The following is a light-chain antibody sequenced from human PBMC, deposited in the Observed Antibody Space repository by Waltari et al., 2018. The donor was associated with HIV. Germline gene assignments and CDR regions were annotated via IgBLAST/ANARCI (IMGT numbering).Light chain of an antibody. Sequence: DIVMTQSPDSLAVSLGERATINCKSSQSLLYSSNNTNYLAWYQQKPGQPPKLLIHWASIRESGIPDRFSGGVSGTDFTLTISSLQAEDVAVYYCQQYYDSPTFGPGTKLDIK. CDR1: QSLLYSSNNTNY. CDR3: QQYYDSPT. J-gene: IGKJ3*01. V-gene: IGKV4-1*01. CDR2: WAS.